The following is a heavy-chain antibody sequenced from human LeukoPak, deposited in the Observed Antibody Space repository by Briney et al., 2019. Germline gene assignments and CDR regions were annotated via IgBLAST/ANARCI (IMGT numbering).Heavy chain of an antibody. CDR1: GFTFSSYS. CDR2: ISSSSSYI. D-gene: IGHD6-19*01. CDR3: AKDQGSSLYGGGFDY. Sequence: GGSLRLSCAASGFTFSSYSMNWVRQAPGKGLEWVSSISSSSSYIYYADSVKGRFTISRDNAKNSLYLQMHSLRAEDTAVYYCAKDQGSSLYGGGFDYWGQGTLVTVSS. V-gene: IGHV3-21*04. J-gene: IGHJ4*02.